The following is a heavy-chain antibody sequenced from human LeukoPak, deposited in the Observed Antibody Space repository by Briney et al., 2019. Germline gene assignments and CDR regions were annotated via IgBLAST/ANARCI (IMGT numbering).Heavy chain of an antibody. CDR3: ARKLGTGSSAGVIDY. CDR1: GGSFSGYY. Sequence: SETLSLTCAVYGGSFSGYYWSWIRQPPGKGLEWIGEINGSGSTNYNPSLTSRVTISVDTSKNQFSLKVKSVTAADTAVYYCARKLGTGSSAGVIDYWGQRTLVTVSS. V-gene: IGHV4-34*01. D-gene: IGHD6-6*01. CDR2: INGSGST. J-gene: IGHJ4*02.